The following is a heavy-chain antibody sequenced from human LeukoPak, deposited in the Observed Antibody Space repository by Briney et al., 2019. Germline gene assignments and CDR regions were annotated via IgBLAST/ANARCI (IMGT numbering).Heavy chain of an antibody. Sequence: ASETLSLTCAVYGGSFSGYYWSWIRQPPGKGLEWIGEINHSGSTNYNPSLKSRVTISVDTSKNRFSLKLSSVTAADTAVYYCARVYYGSGSFDYWGQGTLVTVSS. D-gene: IGHD3-10*01. CDR1: GGSFSGYY. CDR3: ARVYYGSGSFDY. J-gene: IGHJ4*02. CDR2: INHSGST. V-gene: IGHV4-34*01.